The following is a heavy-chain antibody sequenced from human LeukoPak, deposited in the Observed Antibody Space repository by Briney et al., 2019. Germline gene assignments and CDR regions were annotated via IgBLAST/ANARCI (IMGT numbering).Heavy chain of an antibody. J-gene: IGHJ3*02. V-gene: IGHV1-46*01. CDR1: GYIFTSYY. D-gene: IGHD2-21*02. CDR2: INPSGGST. CDR3: ARVRVVVTAHQAFDI. Sequence: ASVKVSCTASGYIFTSYYMHWVRQAPGQGLEWMGIINPSGGSTNYAQKFQGRVAMTRDTSTNTVYMELSSLRFEDTAVYYCARVRVVVTAHQAFDIWGQGTMITVSS.